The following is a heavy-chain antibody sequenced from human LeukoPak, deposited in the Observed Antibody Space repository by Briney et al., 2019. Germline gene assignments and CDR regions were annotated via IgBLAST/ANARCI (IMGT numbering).Heavy chain of an antibody. Sequence: RGSLRLSCATSGFSFSFYGMQWVRQAPGKGLEWVAVIWNDGSQKYYGDSVKGRFTISKDNSRKTVNLQMDSLRAEDTAIYYCTRWGAGGLTLDYWGQGVLVTVSS. V-gene: IGHV3-33*01. CDR1: GFSFSFYG. CDR2: IWNDGSQK. J-gene: IGHJ4*02. CDR3: TRWGAGGLTLDY. D-gene: IGHD3-16*01.